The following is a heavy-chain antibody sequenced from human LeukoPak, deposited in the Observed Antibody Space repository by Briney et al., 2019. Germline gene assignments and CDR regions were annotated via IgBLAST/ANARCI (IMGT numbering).Heavy chain of an antibody. CDR3: ARGTGYGVFDY. V-gene: IGHV3-74*01. CDR1: GLTFSSYW. Sequence: PGGSLRLSCVASGLTFSSYWMHSVRQAPRRGDLWVSRIYSDGSSTTYADSVKVRFTISRDNAKNTLYLQMTSLRAEDTAVYYCARGTGYGVFDYWGQGTLVTVSS. J-gene: IGHJ4*02. D-gene: IGHD3-9*01. CDR2: IYSDGSST.